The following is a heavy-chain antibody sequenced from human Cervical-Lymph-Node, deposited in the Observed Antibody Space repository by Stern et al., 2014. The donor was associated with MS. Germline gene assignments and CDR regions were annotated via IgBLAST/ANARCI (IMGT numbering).Heavy chain of an antibody. J-gene: IGHJ3*02. D-gene: IGHD2-15*01. CDR3: ARGVMVAATYAYDI. V-gene: IGHV3-74*02. CDR1: GFTFSTYW. CDR2: INSDESST. Sequence: EVQLVQSGGGLVQPGGSLRLSCAASGFTFSTYWIHWVRQAPGKGLVWVLRINSDESSTTYADSVKGRFSISRDNDKNTLYLQMNSLRAEDTAVYYCARGVMVAATYAYDIWGQGTMVTISS.